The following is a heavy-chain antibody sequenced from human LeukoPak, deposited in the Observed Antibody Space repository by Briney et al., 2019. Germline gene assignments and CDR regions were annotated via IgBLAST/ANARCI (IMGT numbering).Heavy chain of an antibody. Sequence: GGSLRLSCAAFGFTFSDYYMSWIRQAPGKGLEWVSYISSSSSYTNYADSVKGRFTISRDNAKNSLYLQMNSLRAEDTVVYYCARATRETPQGDAFDIWGQGTMVTVSS. CDR1: GFTFSDYY. V-gene: IGHV3-11*06. J-gene: IGHJ3*02. CDR2: ISSSSSYT. CDR3: ARATRETPQGDAFDI. D-gene: IGHD2-2*01.